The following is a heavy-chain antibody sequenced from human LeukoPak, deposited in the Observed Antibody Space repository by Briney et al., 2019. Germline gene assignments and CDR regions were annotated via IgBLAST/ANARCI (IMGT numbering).Heavy chain of an antibody. J-gene: IGHJ4*02. Sequence: ASVKLSCKASGYTFTSYDIHWVRRATGQGLEWMGCMRHNRGNTDYAEKFQGRVTMTRNTSISAAYMELSSLRSEDTAVYYCAREVERITMVRGVVYDEYFDYWGQGTLVTVSS. D-gene: IGHD3-10*01. V-gene: IGHV1-8*02. CDR3: AREVERITMVRGVVYDEYFDY. CDR1: GYTFTSYD. CDR2: MRHNRGNT.